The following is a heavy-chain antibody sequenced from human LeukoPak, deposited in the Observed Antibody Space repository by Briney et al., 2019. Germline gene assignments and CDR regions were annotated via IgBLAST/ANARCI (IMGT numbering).Heavy chain of an antibody. CDR3: ASLTGGNDAFDI. J-gene: IGHJ3*02. Sequence: SETLSLTCTVSGGSISSSSYYWGWIRQPPGKGLEWIGSIYYSGSTYYNPPLKSRVTISVDTSKNQFSLKLSSVTAADTAVYYCASLTGGNDAFDIWGQGTMVTVSS. CDR1: GGSISSSSYY. V-gene: IGHV4-39*01. D-gene: IGHD3-16*01. CDR2: IYYSGST.